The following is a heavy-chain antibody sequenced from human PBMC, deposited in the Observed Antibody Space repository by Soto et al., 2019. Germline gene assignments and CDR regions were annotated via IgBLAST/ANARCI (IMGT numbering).Heavy chain of an antibody. V-gene: IGHV4-59*12. CDR3: ARDKITGLFDY. CDR2: MYYSGST. CDR1: GGSIRSYY. Sequence: SETLSLTCTVSGGSIRSYYWSWIRQPPGKGLEWIGYMYYSGSTNYNPSLKSRVTISVDTSKNQFSLKLTSVTAADTAVYYCARDKITGLFDYWGQGTLVTVSS. D-gene: IGHD2-8*02. J-gene: IGHJ4*02.